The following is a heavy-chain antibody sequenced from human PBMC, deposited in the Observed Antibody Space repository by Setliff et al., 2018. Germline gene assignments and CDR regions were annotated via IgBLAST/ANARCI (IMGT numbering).Heavy chain of an antibody. J-gene: IGHJ4*02. V-gene: IGHV3-21*01. Sequence: GVLKISCTASGFTFGHYNMNWVRQAPGKGLEWVSSISDTTNFIYYADSVKGRFTISRDTAKNSLYLQMNSLRAEDSAVYYCASYYYGSGSSYIPPHFDYWGLGTLVTVSS. D-gene: IGHD3-10*01. CDR1: GFTFGHYN. CDR2: ISDTTNFI. CDR3: ASYYYGSGSSYIPPHFDY.